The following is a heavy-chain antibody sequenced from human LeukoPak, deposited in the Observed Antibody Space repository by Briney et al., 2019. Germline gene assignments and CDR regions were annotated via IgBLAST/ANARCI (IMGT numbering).Heavy chain of an antibody. J-gene: IGHJ4*02. Sequence: GGSLRLSCVASGFTFSGYPMHWVRQTPGKGLDWVAIISDDGGRKFYADSVEGRFTISRDNSKNTLFLQMNSLRAEDTASYYCVRGVYNNGNMNDYWGQGTLVTVSS. CDR1: GFTFSGYP. V-gene: IGHV3-30*04. CDR3: VRGVYNNGNMNDY. CDR2: ISDDGGRK. D-gene: IGHD5/OR15-5a*01.